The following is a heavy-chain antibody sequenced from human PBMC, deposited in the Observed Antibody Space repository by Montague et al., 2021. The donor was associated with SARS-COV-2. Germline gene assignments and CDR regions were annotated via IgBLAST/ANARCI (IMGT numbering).Heavy chain of an antibody. CDR2: VYHTARN. Sequence: TLSLTCTVSGRPLNSYGYYWTWIRQHQGKGLEWIGYVYHTARNYSYPTLKIRVTMSIYMSKNPFSLNFTSVTDADTDLYSCAKDGHGNYNYIDPWGQGILVTVSS. CDR3: AKDGHGNYNYIDP. D-gene: IGHD4-17*01. V-gene: IGHV4-31*03. CDR1: GRPLNSYGYY. J-gene: IGHJ5*02.